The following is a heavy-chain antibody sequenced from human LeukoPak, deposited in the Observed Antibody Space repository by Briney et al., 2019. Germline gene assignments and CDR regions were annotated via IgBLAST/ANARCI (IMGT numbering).Heavy chain of an antibody. J-gene: IGHJ4*02. V-gene: IGHV3-48*03. Sequence: GGSLRLSCAASGFTFSSYEMNWVRQAPGKGLEWVSYISSSGSTIYYADSVKGRFTISRDYAKNSLYLQMNSLRAEDTAVYYCASKAGEAVAGTGFDYWGQGTLVTVSS. CDR2: ISSSGSTI. CDR3: ASKAGEAVAGTGFDY. D-gene: IGHD6-19*01. CDR1: GFTFSSYE.